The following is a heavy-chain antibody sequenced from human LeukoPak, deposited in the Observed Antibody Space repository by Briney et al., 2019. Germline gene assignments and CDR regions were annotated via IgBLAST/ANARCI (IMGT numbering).Heavy chain of an antibody. Sequence: SETLSLTCTVSGGSIFSSNSYWGWIRQPPGKGLEWIGYIYYSGSTNYNPSLKSRVTISVDTSKNQFSLKLSSVTAADTAVYYCARVSFYYDSKGAFDIWGQGTMVTVSS. CDR1: GGSIFSSNSY. CDR3: ARVSFYYDSKGAFDI. V-gene: IGHV4-61*05. D-gene: IGHD3-22*01. J-gene: IGHJ3*02. CDR2: IYYSGST.